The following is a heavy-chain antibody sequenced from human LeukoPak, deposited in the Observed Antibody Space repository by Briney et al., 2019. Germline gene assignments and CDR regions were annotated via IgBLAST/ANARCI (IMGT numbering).Heavy chain of an antibody. J-gene: IGHJ4*02. CDR3: AKGGSPSCYSSSGY. Sequence: PGGSLRLSCAASGFTFSTYAMSWVRQAPGKGLEWVSAFCGSDGSRYYADSVKGRFTISRDNSKNTLYLQMNSLRGEDTAVYYCAKGGSPSCYSSSGYWGQGTLVTVSS. V-gene: IGHV3-23*01. D-gene: IGHD2-2*01. CDR1: GFTFSTYA. CDR2: FCGSDGSR.